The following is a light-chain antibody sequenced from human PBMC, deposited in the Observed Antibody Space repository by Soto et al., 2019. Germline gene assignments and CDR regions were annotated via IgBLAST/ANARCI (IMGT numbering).Light chain of an antibody. CDR1: QSISSW. CDR3: QQSNNYPWT. CDR2: EAS. J-gene: IGKJ1*01. Sequence: DIPMTQSPSTLSASVGDRVTITCRASQSISSWLAWYQQKPGKAPKLLIYEASNLESGVPSRFSGSGSGTEFTLTISSLQPDDFATYYCQQSNNYPWTFGQGATVEIK. V-gene: IGKV1-5*03.